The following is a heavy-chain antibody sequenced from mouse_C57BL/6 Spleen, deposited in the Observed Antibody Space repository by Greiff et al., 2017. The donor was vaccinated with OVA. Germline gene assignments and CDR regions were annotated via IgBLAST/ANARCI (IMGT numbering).Heavy chain of an antibody. V-gene: IGHV2-9-1*01. D-gene: IGHD2-1*01. CDR3: ASKDGNYDFDY. CDR1: GFPLTSYA. CDR2: IWTGGGT. J-gene: IGHJ2*01. Sequence: VLLVESGPGLVAPSQSLSITCTVSGFPLTSYAISWVRQPPGQGLEWLGVIWTGGGTNYNSALNSRLSNSKDNSTRQVYLKINRLQTDDTARYYCASKDGNYDFDYWGQGTTLTVSS.